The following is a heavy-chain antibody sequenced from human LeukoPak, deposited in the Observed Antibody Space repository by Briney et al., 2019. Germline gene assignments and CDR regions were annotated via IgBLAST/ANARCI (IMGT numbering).Heavy chain of an antibody. D-gene: IGHD3-3*01. Sequence: GRSLRLSCAASGFTFDDYAMHWVRHAPGKGLEWVSGISWNSGSIGYADSVKGRFTISRDNAKNSLYLQMNSLRAEDMALYYCAKGSYYDFWSGYLYYFDYWGQGTLVTVSS. J-gene: IGHJ4*02. CDR2: ISWNSGSI. CDR3: AKGSYYDFWSGYLYYFDY. CDR1: GFTFDDYA. V-gene: IGHV3-9*03.